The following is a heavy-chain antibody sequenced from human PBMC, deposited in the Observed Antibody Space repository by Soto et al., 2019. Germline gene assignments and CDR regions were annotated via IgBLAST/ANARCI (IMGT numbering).Heavy chain of an antibody. Sequence: GGSLRLSCAASGFTFSSYAMSWVRQAPGKGLEWVSAISGSGGSTYYADSVKGRFTISRDNSKNTLYLQMNSLRAEDTAVYYCAKTGGFGRTNKYYFDYWGQGTLVTVSS. CDR3: AKTGGFGRTNKYYFDY. J-gene: IGHJ4*02. CDR2: ISGSGGST. D-gene: IGHD3-10*01. V-gene: IGHV3-23*01. CDR1: GFTFSSYA.